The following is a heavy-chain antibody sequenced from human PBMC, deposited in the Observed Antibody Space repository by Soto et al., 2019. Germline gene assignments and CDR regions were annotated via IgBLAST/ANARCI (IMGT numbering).Heavy chain of an antibody. Sequence: ASVKVSRKASDNTFIGYYLHWVRQAPGQGLEWMGWISPYSGDTDSAQQFQGRVNLTRDTSTRTVYMELTSLTYDDTAVYYCARGVSGPGATYVMDVWGQGTTVTVSS. CDR1: DNTFIGYY. J-gene: IGHJ6*02. CDR2: ISPYSGDT. CDR3: ARGVSGPGATYVMDV. V-gene: IGHV1-2*02. D-gene: IGHD2-2*01.